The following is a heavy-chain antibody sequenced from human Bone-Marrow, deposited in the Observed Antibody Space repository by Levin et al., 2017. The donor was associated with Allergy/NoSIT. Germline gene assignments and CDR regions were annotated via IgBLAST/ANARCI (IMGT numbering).Heavy chain of an antibody. V-gene: IGHV4-59*01. D-gene: IGHD3-16*02. CDR2: IYYSGST. Sequence: SETLSLTCTVSGGSISSYYWSWIRQPPGKGLEWIGYIYYSGSTNYNPSLKSRVTISVDTSKNQFSLKLSSVTAADTAVYYCARAPYYDYVWGSYRTNYYYYYMDVWGKGTTVTVSS. CDR1: GGSISSYY. J-gene: IGHJ6*03. CDR3: ARAPYYDYVWGSYRTNYYYYYMDV.